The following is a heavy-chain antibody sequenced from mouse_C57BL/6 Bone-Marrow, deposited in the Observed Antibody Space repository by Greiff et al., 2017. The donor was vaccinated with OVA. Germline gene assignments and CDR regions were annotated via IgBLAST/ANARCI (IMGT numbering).Heavy chain of an antibody. CDR3: ARKNSTGYFDV. V-gene: IGHV1-64*01. CDR2: IHPNSGST. J-gene: IGHJ1*03. CDR1: GYTFTSYW. Sequence: VQLQQPGAELVKPGASVKLSCKASGYTFTSYWMHWVKQRPGQGLEWIGMIHPNSGSTNYNEKFKSKATLTVDKSSSTAYVQLSSLTSEDSAVFYCARKNSTGYFDVWGKGTTVTVSS. D-gene: IGHD3-2*01.